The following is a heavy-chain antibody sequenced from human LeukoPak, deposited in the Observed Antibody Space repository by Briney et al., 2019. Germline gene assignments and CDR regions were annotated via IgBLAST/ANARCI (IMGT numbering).Heavy chain of an antibody. CDR2: IYHSGAT. Sequence: SETLSLTCTVSGHSIINSYYWGWIRQPPGKGLEWVGSIYHSGATYYNPSLKSRVTISVDTSKNQFSLKLNSVTAADTAIYYCARAVDSSGFSSFQYWGQGTLVTVSS. V-gene: IGHV4-38-2*02. CDR3: ARAVDSSGFSSFQY. D-gene: IGHD3-22*01. J-gene: IGHJ1*01. CDR1: GHSIINSYY.